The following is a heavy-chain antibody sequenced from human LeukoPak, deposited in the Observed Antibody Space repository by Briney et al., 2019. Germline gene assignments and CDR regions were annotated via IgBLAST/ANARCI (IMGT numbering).Heavy chain of an antibody. J-gene: IGHJ4*02. CDR1: GGSISSFY. CDR2: IYYSGST. V-gene: IGHV4-59*12. D-gene: IGHD3-10*01. Sequence: PSETLSLTCTVSGGSISSFYWSWIRQPPGKGLEWIGYIYYSGSTNYNPSLKSRVTISVDKSKNQFSLKLSSVTAADTAVYYCARGGSYNKGAFDYWGQGTLVTVSS. CDR3: ARGGSYNKGAFDY.